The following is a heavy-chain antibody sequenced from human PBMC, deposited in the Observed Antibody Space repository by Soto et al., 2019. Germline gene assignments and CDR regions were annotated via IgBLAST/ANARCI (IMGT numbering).Heavy chain of an antibody. CDR2: IMNSGRT. V-gene: IGHV4-34*12. Sequence: QVQLQQWGAGLLKPTETLSLICAVYGGSFSGQYWSWIRQPPGKGQGWIGEIMNSGRTNYNPSLKSQYTIALDTSMNQFSPKLSSVTAADTAVYYCARRGGGTYPYYFDYWGRGTLVTVSS. D-gene: IGHD3-16*01. CDR1: GGSFSGQY. J-gene: IGHJ4*02. CDR3: ARRGGGTYPYYFDY.